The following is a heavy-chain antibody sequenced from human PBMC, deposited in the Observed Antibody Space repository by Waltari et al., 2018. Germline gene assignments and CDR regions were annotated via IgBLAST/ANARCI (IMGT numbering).Heavy chain of an antibody. CDR2: IIPIIGTA. J-gene: IGHJ3*02. D-gene: IGHD6-6*01. V-gene: IGHV1-69*05. Sequence: HVQLVQSGAEVKKPGSSVKVSCKSVGGTFSMPAITWVRQAPGQGLEWMGGIIPIIGTANYAQVYEDRVSITTDESMTTVYMELNSLKSEDTAVYYCAREGRSDSSLSDAFDIWGQGTVVSVSS. CDR3: AREGRSDSSLSDAFDI. CDR1: GGTFSMPA.